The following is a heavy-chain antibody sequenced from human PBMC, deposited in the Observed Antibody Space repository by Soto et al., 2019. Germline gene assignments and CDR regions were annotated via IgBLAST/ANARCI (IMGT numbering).Heavy chain of an antibody. V-gene: IGHV3-30*04. J-gene: IGHJ6*02. Sequence: PGGSLRLSCAASGFTFSTYAMHWVRQAPGKGLEWVAGISCDGSNTYYADSVKGRFTISRDNSKNTMYLQMNSLRAEDTAVYYCAKGLHFDFWPEELGYYYSYGMDVWGQGTKVTVSS. CDR2: ISCDGSNT. D-gene: IGHD3-3*01. CDR3: AKGLHFDFWPEELGYYYSYGMDV. CDR1: GFTFSTYA.